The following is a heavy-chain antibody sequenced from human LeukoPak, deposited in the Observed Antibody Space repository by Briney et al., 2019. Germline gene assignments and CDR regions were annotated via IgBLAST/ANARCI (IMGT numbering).Heavy chain of an antibody. J-gene: IGHJ6*03. CDR1: GFTFTTSA. D-gene: IGHD4-11*01. CDR2: ISDSGIST. Sequence: GGSLRLSCAASGFTFTTSAMTWVRQAPGKGLEWVSYISDSGISTYYADSVKGRFTISRDNSKNTLHLQMTSLRAEDTAVYYCAKYITVTTNSYYYYMDVWGKGATVTVSS. V-gene: IGHV3-23*01. CDR3: AKYITVTTNSYYYYMDV.